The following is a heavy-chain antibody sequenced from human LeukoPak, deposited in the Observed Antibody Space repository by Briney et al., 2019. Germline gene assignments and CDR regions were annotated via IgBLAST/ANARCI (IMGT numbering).Heavy chain of an antibody. CDR2: TFYRSKWYY. CDR1: GDSVSSNDAA. J-gene: IGHJ5*01. D-gene: IGHD3-10*01. Sequence: SQTLSLTCGISGDSVSSNDAARSWIRQSPSRGLEWLGRTFYRSKWYYDYAPSVRSRITINPDTSKSQFSLQLDSVTPEDTAVYYCAREVAIIRGVRSWFDSWGPGILVTVSS. CDR3: AREVAIIRGVRSWFDS. V-gene: IGHV6-1*01.